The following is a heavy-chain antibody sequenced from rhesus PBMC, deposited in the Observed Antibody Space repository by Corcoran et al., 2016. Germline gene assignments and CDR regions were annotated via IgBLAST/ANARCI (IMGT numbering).Heavy chain of an antibody. J-gene: IGHJ4*01. Sequence: QVQLQESGPGLVKPSETLSLTCAVSGGSISSSYYYSSRIRPAPGKGREWIGYISYSGSTSYNPSLKSRVTISRDTSKSQFSLKLSSVTAADTAVYYCARGDYSIEDYWGQGVLVTVSS. CDR1: GGSISSSYYY. D-gene: IGHD1-44*01. CDR2: ISYSGST. V-gene: IGHV4-122*02. CDR3: ARGDYSIEDY.